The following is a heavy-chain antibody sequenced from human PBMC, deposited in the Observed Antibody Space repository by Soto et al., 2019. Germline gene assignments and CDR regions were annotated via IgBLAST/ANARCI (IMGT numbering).Heavy chain of an antibody. Sequence: ASVKVSCKASGYTFTGYYMHWVRQAPGQGLEWMGWTSPNNDNTKYAQKFQGRVTLTTDTSTTTAYMELTSLTFDDTAVYYCAKNMAHGAYDDYWGQGTLVNVSS. CDR3: AKNMAHGAYDDY. J-gene: IGHJ4*02. V-gene: IGHV1-18*04. CDR1: GYTFTGYY. CDR2: TSPNNDNT. D-gene: IGHD4-17*01.